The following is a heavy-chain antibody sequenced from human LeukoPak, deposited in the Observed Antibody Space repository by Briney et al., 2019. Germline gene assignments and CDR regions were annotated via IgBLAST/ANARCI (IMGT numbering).Heavy chain of an antibody. V-gene: IGHV3-48*01. CDR3: ARVNGGYYYYMDV. CDR1: GFTFSSYS. J-gene: IGHJ6*03. CDR2: ISSSSTTI. Sequence: GGSLRLSCAASGFTFSSYSMMWVRQAPGKGLEWVSYISSSSTTIHYADSVKGRFTISRDNSKNTLYLQMNSLRAEDTAVYYCARVNGGYYYYMDVWGKGTTVTISS. D-gene: IGHD3-16*01.